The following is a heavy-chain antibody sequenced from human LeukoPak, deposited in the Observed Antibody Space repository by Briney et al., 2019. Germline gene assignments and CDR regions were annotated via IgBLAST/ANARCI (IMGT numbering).Heavy chain of an antibody. D-gene: IGHD6-13*01. CDR3: ARSVGYSSSWYVGYFDY. J-gene: IGHJ4*02. Sequence: PGASLTLSCAASGFTYDDYGMSSVRQAPGKGLEWVSGINWNGGSTGYADSVKGRFTISRDNAKNSLYLQMNSLRAEDTALYYCARSVGYSSSWYVGYFDYWGQGTLVTVSS. CDR2: INWNGGST. CDR1: GFTYDDYG. V-gene: IGHV3-20*04.